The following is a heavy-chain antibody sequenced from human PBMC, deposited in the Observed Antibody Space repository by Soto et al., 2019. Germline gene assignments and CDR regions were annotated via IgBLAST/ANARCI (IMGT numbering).Heavy chain of an antibody. CDR2: ITSAGST. D-gene: IGHD6-19*01. CDR1: GFTFSNYA. J-gene: IGHJ5*02. CDR3: AKTGKIRPQISGWANRVDP. Sequence: EVQLLESGGDLAQPGGSLRLICAASGFTFSNYAMTWVRQSPGKGLEWVSTITSAGSTFYGDTVKGRFTISRDNSKSTLYLQMNSLGGEDTAVYFCAKTGKIRPQISGWANRVDPWGQGTLVTVSS. V-gene: IGHV3-23*01.